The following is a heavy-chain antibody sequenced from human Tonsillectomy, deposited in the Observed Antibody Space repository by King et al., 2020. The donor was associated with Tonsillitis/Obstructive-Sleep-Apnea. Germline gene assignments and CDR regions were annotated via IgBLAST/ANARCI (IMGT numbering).Heavy chain of an antibody. CDR1: GFSLSTSGVG. D-gene: IGHD3-22*01. CDR3: ARRQHYYDRSGYEVFRWFDP. V-gene: IGHV2-5*02. J-gene: IGHJ5*02. CDR2: IYWDDDK. Sequence: TLKESGPTLVKPTQTLTLTCPFSGFSLSTSGVGVGWIRQPPGKALEWLALIYWDDDKRHSPSLKSRLTLTTDTSKNQVVLTMTNMDPVHTATSYCARRQHYYDRSGYEVFRWFDPWGQGTLVTVSS.